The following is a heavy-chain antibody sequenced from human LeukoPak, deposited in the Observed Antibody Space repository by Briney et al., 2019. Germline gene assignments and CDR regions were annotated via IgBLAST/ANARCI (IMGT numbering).Heavy chain of an antibody. D-gene: IGHD3-3*01. J-gene: IGHJ4*02. Sequence: SETLSLTCTVSGDSISNYYWSWIRQPAGKGLEWIGRIYTSGSTNYNPSLKSRVTMSVDTSKNQFSLKLSSVTAADTAVYYCARGRLLRFLEWSSFDYWGQGTLVTVSS. V-gene: IGHV4-4*07. CDR3: ARGRLLRFLEWSSFDY. CDR1: GDSISNYY. CDR2: IYTSGST.